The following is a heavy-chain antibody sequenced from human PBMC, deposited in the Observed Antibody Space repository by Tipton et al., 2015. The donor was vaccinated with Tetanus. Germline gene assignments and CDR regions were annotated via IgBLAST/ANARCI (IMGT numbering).Heavy chain of an antibody. V-gene: IGHV4-59*12. D-gene: IGHD1-1*01. J-gene: IGHJ4*02. CDR2: ITYSRAT. Sequence: TLSLTCTVSGGSLSTSHWAWIRQPPGKGLEWVGKITYSRATNYNSSLKSRVTMSVDRSSDQFSLRLTSVTAADTAIYYCVRAPYNSPGKYYFDYWGQGTLVTVSS. CDR3: VRAPYNSPGKYYFDY. CDR1: GGSLSTSH.